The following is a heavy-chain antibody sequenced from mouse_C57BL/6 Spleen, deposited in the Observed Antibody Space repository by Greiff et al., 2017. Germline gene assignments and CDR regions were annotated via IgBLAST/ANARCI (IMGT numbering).Heavy chain of an antibody. CDR2: ISYDGSN. CDR3: ARSGYDVYFDY. J-gene: IGHJ2*01. D-gene: IGHD2-2*01. Sequence: EVQLQQSGPGLVKPSQSLSLTCSVTGYSITSGYYWNWIRQFPGNKLEWMGYISYDGSNNYNPSLKNRISLTRDPSKNQFFLKLNSVTTEDTATYYCARSGYDVYFDYWGQGTTLTVSS. CDR1: GYSITSGYY. V-gene: IGHV3-6*01.